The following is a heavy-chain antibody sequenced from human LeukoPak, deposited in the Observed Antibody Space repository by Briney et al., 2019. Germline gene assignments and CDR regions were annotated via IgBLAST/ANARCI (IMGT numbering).Heavy chain of an antibody. D-gene: IGHD2-2*01. CDR1: GFTFSSYA. V-gene: IGHV3-30-3*01. CDR2: ISYDGSNK. Sequence: GGSLRLSCAASGFTFSSYAMHWVRQAPGKGLEWVAVISYDGSNKYYSDSVKGRFTISRDNSKNTLYLQMNSLRAEDTAVYYCASSPPPPPLLRRVYCSSTSCPDYWGQGTLVTVSS. J-gene: IGHJ4*02. CDR3: ASSPPPPPLLRRVYCSSTSCPDY.